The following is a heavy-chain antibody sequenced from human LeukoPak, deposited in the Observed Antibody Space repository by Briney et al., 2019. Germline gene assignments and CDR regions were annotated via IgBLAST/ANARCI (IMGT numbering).Heavy chain of an antibody. Sequence: GRSLRLSCAAAAFTLSIYAMSCVSQPARNWREWVSGISGSGDSTYYVDSVKGRFTISRDNSKNTLYLQMNTLRAEDTAVYYCAKAQGGEFWSGSAYFDWGQGTLVTVSS. D-gene: IGHD3-3*01. CDR1: AFTLSIYA. CDR3: AKAQGGEFWSGSAYFD. CDR2: ISGSGDST. V-gene: IGHV3-23*01. J-gene: IGHJ4*02.